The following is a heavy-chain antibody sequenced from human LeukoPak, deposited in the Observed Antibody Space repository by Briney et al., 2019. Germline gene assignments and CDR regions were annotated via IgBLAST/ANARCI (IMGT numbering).Heavy chain of an antibody. Sequence: GGSLRLSCAASGFTFSSYWMHWVRQAPGKGLVWVSRINSDGSSTSYADSVKGRFTISRDNAKNTLYLQMNSLRAEDTAVYYCVWGYSYGSSDYWGQGTLVTVSS. V-gene: IGHV3-74*01. D-gene: IGHD5-18*01. CDR1: GFTFSSYW. J-gene: IGHJ4*02. CDR3: VWGYSYGSSDY. CDR2: INSDGSST.